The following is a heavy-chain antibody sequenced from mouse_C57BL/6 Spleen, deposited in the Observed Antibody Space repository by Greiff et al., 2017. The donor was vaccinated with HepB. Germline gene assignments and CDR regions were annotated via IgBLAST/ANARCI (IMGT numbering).Heavy chain of an antibody. CDR3: ARPGPAQVYAMDY. J-gene: IGHJ4*01. D-gene: IGHD3-2*02. CDR2: ISSGSSTI. Sequence: EVKLMESGGGLVKPGGSLKLSCAASGFTFSDYGMHWVRQAPEKGLEWVAYISSGSSTIYYADTVKGRFTISRDNAKNTLFLQMTSLRSEDTAMYYCARPGPAQVYAMDYWGQGTSVTVSS. CDR1: GFTFSDYG. V-gene: IGHV5-17*01.